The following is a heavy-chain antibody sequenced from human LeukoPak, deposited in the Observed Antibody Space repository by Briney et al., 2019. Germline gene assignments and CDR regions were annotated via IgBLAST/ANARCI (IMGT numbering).Heavy chain of an antibody. CDR3: ATAPSIAARGGDY. CDR1: GFTFSSYS. J-gene: IGHJ4*02. CDR2: ISGSGGST. V-gene: IGHV3-23*01. Sequence: QPGGSLRLSCAASGFTFSSYSMNWVRQAPGKGLEWVSAISGSGGSTYYADSVKGRFTISRDNSKNTLYLQMNSLRAEDTAVYYCATAPSIAARGGDYGGQGPLVTVSP. D-gene: IGHD6-6*01.